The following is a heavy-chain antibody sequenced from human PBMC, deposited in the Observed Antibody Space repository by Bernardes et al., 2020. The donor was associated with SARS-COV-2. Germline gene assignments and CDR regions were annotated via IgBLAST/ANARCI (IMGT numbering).Heavy chain of an antibody. CDR1: GFTFSDYW. V-gene: IGHV3-7*03. CDR3: TRDRRDSSSSIN. D-gene: IGHD6-6*01. Sequence: SLRLSCAASGFTFSDYWMSWVRQAPGRGLEWVANINQVGSEQYYVDSVKGRFTISRDNAKNSLYLHLNNVKTEDTAIYYCTRDRRDSSSSINWGQGTLVTVSS. CDR2: INQVGSEQ. J-gene: IGHJ4*02.